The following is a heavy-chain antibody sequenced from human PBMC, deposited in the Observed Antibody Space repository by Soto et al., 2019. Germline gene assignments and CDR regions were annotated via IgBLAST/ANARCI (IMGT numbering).Heavy chain of an antibody. CDR2: IFYDGSKI. Sequence: PGGSLRLSCAASGFSFSSSGMHWVRQAPGKGLEWVADIFYDGSKIHYADSVEGRFTISRDNSKNTVHLQMNSLRPEDTAVYYCAKDLTGPYDYWGQGTLVTVSS. CDR3: AKDLTGPYDY. CDR1: GFSFSSSG. D-gene: IGHD3-9*01. V-gene: IGHV3-30*18. J-gene: IGHJ4*02.